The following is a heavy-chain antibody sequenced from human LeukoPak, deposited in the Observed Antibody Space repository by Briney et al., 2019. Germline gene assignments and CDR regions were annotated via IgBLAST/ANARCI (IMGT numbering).Heavy chain of an antibody. CDR2: IKSKTDGGTT. V-gene: IGHV3-15*01. Sequence: PGGSLRLSCAASGFTFSNAWMSWVRQAPGKGLEWVGRIKSKTDGGTTDYAAPVKGRFTISRDDSKNTLYLQMNSLITEDTAVYYCTTGPTTGTTFYYYYGMDVWGQGTTVTVSS. J-gene: IGHJ6*02. CDR1: GFTFSNAW. CDR3: TTGPTTGTTFYYYYGMDV. D-gene: IGHD1-1*01.